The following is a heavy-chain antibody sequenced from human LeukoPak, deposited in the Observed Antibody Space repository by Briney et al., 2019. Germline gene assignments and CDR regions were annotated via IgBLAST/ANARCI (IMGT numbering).Heavy chain of an antibody. CDR3: ARDPTGSTIGDF. CDR2: ISSSSSYI. V-gene: IGHV3-21*01. J-gene: IGHJ4*01. D-gene: IGHD1-7*01. CDR1: GFTFRNYR. Sequence: GGSLRLSCAASGFTFRNYRVNWVRQAPGKGLEWVSSISSSSSYIYYADSVKGRFTISRDNAKNSLYLQMNSLRAEDTAVYYCARDPTGSTIGDFWGQGTLVTVSS.